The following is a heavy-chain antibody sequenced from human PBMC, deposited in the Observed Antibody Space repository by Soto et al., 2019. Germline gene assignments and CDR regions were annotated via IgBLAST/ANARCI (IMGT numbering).Heavy chain of an antibody. CDR3: ATRVSEAGFCSSPGCYKAFDI. J-gene: IGHJ3*02. Sequence: QVQVVHSGAEVKKPGASVKVSCKVSGYTLTELSMHWVRQAPGKGLEWMGGFDPEDGETVYAQKFQGRVTMTEDTSTDTAYMELISLTSEDTAVYYCATRVSEAGFCSSPGCYKAFDIWGQGTMVTVSS. V-gene: IGHV1-24*01. CDR2: FDPEDGET. D-gene: IGHD2-2*02. CDR1: GYTLTELS.